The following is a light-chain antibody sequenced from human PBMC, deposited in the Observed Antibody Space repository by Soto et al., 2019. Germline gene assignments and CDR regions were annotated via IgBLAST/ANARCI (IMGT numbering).Light chain of an antibody. CDR1: QSIGKH. CDR2: AAS. J-gene: IGKJ5*01. CDR3: QQRNSYPIT. Sequence: DIQMTQSPSSLSASVGDRVTITCRASQSIGKHLNWYQQEPGKAPKFLIYAASNLQSGVPSRFSGSGSGTDFTLTVNSLQPEDFATYYCQQRNSYPITFGQGTRLEI. V-gene: IGKV1-39*01.